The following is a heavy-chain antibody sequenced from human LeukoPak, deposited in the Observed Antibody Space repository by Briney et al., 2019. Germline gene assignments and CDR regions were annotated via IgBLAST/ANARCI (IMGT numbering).Heavy chain of an antibody. CDR3: ARDGSVGSYYYYMDV. CDR2: IYYSGST. J-gene: IGHJ6*03. D-gene: IGHD1-26*01. CDR1: GGSISSYY. V-gene: IGHV4-59*01. Sequence: SETLSLTCTVSGGSISSYYWSWIRQPPGKGLEWIGYIYYSGSTNYKPSLKSRVTISVDTSKNQFSLKLNSVTAADTAAYYCARDGSVGSYYYYMDVWGKGTTVTVSS.